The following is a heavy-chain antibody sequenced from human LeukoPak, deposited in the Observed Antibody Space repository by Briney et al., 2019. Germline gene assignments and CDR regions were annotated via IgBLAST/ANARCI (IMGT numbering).Heavy chain of an antibody. J-gene: IGHJ4*02. CDR2: IWYDGSNG. Sequence: RSLRLSCAASGFTFSNYGMHWVRQAPGKGLEWVAVIWYDGSNGYYADSVKGRFTISRDNSKNTLYLQMNSLRAEDTAVYYRARTIAVAGDYWGQGTLVTVSS. V-gene: IGHV3-33*01. CDR1: GFTFSNYG. D-gene: IGHD6-13*01. CDR3: ARTIAVAGDY.